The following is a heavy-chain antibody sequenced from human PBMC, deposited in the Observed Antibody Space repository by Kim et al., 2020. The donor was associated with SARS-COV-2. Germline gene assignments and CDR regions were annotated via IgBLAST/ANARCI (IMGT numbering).Heavy chain of an antibody. V-gene: IGHV3-21*01. CDR1: GFTFSSYS. Sequence: GGSLRLSCAASGFTFSSYSMNWVRQAPGKGLEWVSSISSSSSYIYYADSVKGRFTISRDNAKNSLYLQMNSLRAEDTAVYYWARDRGLVRYYYYYYYMDVWGKGTTVTVSS. J-gene: IGHJ6*03. CDR2: ISSSSSYI. D-gene: IGHD6-19*01. CDR3: ARDRGLVRYYYYYYYMDV.